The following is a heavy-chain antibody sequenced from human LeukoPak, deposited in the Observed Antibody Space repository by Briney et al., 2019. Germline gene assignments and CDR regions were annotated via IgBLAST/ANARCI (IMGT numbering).Heavy chain of an antibody. CDR2: IIPISTTA. D-gene: IGHD2-21*02. V-gene: IGHV1-69*13. J-gene: IGHJ4*02. CDR3: TIGSFCGVDCYAVDY. CDR1: GGLFSTYA. Sequence: SVKVSCKASGGLFSTYAISWVRQAPGQGPEWMGGIIPISTTANYAQKFQDRVTITSDEFTRTAYMEVYSLKCEDTAVYYCTIGSFCGVDCYAVDYWGQGTLVTVSS.